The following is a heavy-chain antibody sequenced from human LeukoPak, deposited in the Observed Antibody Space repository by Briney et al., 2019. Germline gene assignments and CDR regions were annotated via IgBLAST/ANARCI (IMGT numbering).Heavy chain of an antibody. CDR1: GYTFTAYY. Sequence: ASVKVSCKASGYTFTAYYMHLVRQAPGQGLEWMAWINPNSGVTNYAQKFQGRVTMTRDTSISTAYMELSRLRSDDTAVYYCAREGGNGGLDYWGQGTLVTVSS. CDR3: AREGGNGGLDY. CDR2: INPNSGVT. J-gene: IGHJ4*02. D-gene: IGHD4-23*01. V-gene: IGHV1-2*02.